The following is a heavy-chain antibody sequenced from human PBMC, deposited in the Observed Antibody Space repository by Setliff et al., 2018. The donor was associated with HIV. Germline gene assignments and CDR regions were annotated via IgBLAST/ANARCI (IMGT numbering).Heavy chain of an antibody. Sequence: GGSLRLSCAASGFTFSSYSMNWVRQAPGKRLEWLSYISSSSSSIYHADSVKGRFTISRDNSKNTLYLQMNSLRAEDTAVYYCARLDFDSIINEVYYFDYWGQGTLVTVSS. CDR2: ISSSSSSI. D-gene: IGHD3-22*01. CDR1: GFTFSSYS. CDR3: ARLDFDSIINEVYYFDY. J-gene: IGHJ4*02. V-gene: IGHV3-48*01.